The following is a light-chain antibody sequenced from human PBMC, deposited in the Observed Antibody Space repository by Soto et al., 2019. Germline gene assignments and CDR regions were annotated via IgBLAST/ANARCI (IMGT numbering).Light chain of an antibody. V-gene: IGKV3-20*01. CDR1: QSVAANY. CDR2: GAA. J-gene: IGKJ1*01. Sequence: EIVLTQSPGTLSLSPGDRATLSCRASQSVAANYSAWFQQKPGQAPRLLIYGAANRATGIPDRFSGSGSGTDFTLTISRLDPEDFAVYYCQQYGSSPWPFGRGTKVEI. CDR3: QQYGSSPWP.